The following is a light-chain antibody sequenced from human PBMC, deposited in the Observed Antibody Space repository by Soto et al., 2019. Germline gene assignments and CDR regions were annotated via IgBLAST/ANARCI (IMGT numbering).Light chain of an antibody. V-gene: IGKV1-9*01. CDR1: QDISGY. J-gene: IGKJ1*01. Sequence: IQLTQSPSSLSASVGDRVTITCRASQDISGYVTWYQQRPGKAPQLLIYAASALHTGVPSRFSGSGSGTDFTLTITSLQPDDFRTYYCQHPQSAFGHGTTVE. CDR2: AAS. CDR3: QHPQSA.